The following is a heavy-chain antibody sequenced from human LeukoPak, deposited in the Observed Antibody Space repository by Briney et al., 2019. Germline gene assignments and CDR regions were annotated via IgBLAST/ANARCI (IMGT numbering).Heavy chain of an antibody. CDR3: ARGGDYVWGSYRYLDY. CDR1: GYSISSAYY. V-gene: IGHV4-38-2*01. Sequence: SETLSLTCAVSGYSISSAYYWGWIRQPPGKGLEGIGSIYHSGSTYYNPSLKSRVTISIDTSKNQFSLKLSSVTAADTAVYYCARGGDYVWGSYRYLDYWGQGTLVTVSS. D-gene: IGHD3-16*02. J-gene: IGHJ4*02. CDR2: IYHSGST.